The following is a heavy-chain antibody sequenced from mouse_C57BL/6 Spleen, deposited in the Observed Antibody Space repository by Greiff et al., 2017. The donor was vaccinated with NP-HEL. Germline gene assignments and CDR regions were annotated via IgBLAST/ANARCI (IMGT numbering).Heavy chain of an antibody. CDR2: ISSGGSYT. J-gene: IGHJ4*01. D-gene: IGHD1-1*01. CDR3: ARLYYGSSYYYAMDY. V-gene: IGHV5-6*01. CDR1: GFTFSSYG. Sequence: EVQVVESGGDLVKPGGSLKLSCAASGFTFSSYGMSWVRQTPDKRLEWVATISSGGSYTYYPDSVKGRFTISRDNAKNTLYLQMSSLKSEDTAMYYCARLYYGSSYYYAMDYWGQGTSVTVSS.